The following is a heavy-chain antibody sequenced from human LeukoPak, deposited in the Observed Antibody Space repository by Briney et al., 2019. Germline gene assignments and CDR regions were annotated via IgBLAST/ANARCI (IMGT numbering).Heavy chain of an antibody. CDR3: ARAGYLDWLSVFDY. CDR1: GGSISSYY. D-gene: IGHD3-9*01. J-gene: IGHJ4*02. V-gene: IGHV4-4*07. Sequence: SETLSLTCTVSGGSISSYYWSWIRQPAGKGLEWIGRIYTSGGTNYNPSLKSRVTMSVDTSKNQFSLKLSSVTAADTAVYYCARAGYLDWLSVFDYWGQGTLVTVSS. CDR2: IYTSGGT.